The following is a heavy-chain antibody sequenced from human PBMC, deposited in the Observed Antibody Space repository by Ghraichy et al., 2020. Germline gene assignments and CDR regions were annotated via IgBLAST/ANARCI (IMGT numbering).Heavy chain of an antibody. Sequence: SETLSLTCTVSGGSISSYYWSWIRQPPGKGLEWIGYIYYSGSTNYNPSLKSRVTISVDTSKNQFSLKLSSVTAADTAVYYCARDLRWRFDYWGQGTLVTVSS. CDR2: IYYSGST. D-gene: IGHD4-23*01. CDR1: GGSISSYY. J-gene: IGHJ4*02. V-gene: IGHV4-59*01. CDR3: ARDLRWRFDY.